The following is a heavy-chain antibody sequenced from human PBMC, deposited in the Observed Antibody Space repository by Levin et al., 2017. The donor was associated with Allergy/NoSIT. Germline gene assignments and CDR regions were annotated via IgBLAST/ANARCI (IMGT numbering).Heavy chain of an antibody. J-gene: IGHJ6*02. CDR3: AKVHGRGYSDYGDHHYGMDA. Sequence: GGSLRLSCAASGFTFSNYAIHWVRQAPGKDLEWVAVMSYDGSNKYYAESVQGRFTISRDTSKKMLFLEMSSLRPEDTAVYYCAKVHGRGYSDYGDHHYGMDAWGQGTTVTVSS. CDR1: GFTFSNYA. V-gene: IGHV3-30*04. CDR2: MSYDGSNK. D-gene: IGHD5-12*01.